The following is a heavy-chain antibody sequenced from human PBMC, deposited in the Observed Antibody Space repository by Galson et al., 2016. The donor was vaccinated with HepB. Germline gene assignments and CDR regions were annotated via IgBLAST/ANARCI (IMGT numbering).Heavy chain of an antibody. D-gene: IGHD2-2*01. V-gene: IGHV3-9*01. CDR2: ISVNSDNI. Sequence: SLRLSCAAPELVFQNYGIHWVRQVPGKGLEWVSGISVNSDNIIYADSVRGRFTISRDNAKKSLDLQMNSLRVDDTAFYYCAKGPFPIVVEPTAVDRWGRFDPWGQGTLVTVSS. CDR1: ELVFQNYG. CDR3: AKGPFPIVVEPTAVDRWGRFDP. J-gene: IGHJ5*02.